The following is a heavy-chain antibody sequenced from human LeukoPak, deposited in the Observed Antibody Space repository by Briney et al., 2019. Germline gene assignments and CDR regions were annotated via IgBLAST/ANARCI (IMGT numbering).Heavy chain of an antibody. V-gene: IGHV4-4*07. CDR3: ARSPPGKAVAGQEKYFFDY. Sequence: PSETLSLTCTVSSGSISSYYWSWIRQPAGKGLEWIGRIYTSGSTNYNPSLKSRVTMSVDTSKNQFSLKLSSVTAADTAVYYCARSPPGKAVAGQEKYFFDYWGQGTLVTVSS. J-gene: IGHJ4*02. D-gene: IGHD6-19*01. CDR2: IYTSGST. CDR1: SGSISSYY.